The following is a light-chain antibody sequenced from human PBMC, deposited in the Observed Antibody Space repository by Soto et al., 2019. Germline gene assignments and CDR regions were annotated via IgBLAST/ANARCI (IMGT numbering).Light chain of an antibody. CDR3: ATWDDSLNAWV. Sequence: QSVLTQPPSASGTPGQRVTISCSGRNSNIGSYTVNWYLQLPGTAPKLLIYSDTQRPSGVPDRFSGSKSGTSASLAISGLQSEDEADYYCATWDDSLNAWVFGGGTKLTVL. J-gene: IGLJ3*02. CDR2: SDT. V-gene: IGLV1-44*01. CDR1: NSNIGSYT.